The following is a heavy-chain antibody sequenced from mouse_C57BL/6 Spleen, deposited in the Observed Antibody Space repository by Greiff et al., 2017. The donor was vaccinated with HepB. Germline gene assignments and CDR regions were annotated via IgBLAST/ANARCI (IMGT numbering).Heavy chain of an antibody. CDR1: GYTFTSYW. V-gene: IGHV1-61*01. Sequence: VQVQQPGAELVRPGSSVKLSCKASGYTFTSYWMDWVKQRPGQGLEWIGNIYPSDSETHYNQKFKDKATLTVDKSSSTAYMQLSSLTSEDSAVYYCARKDYYDYWGQGTTLTVSS. CDR3: ARKDYYDY. D-gene: IGHD1-1*01. CDR2: IYPSDSET. J-gene: IGHJ2*01.